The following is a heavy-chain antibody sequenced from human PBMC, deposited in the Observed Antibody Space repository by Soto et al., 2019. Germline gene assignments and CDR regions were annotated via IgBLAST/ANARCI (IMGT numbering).Heavy chain of an antibody. Sequence: GGSLRLSCAASGFTFSSYAMHWVRQAPGKGLEWVSYIRSGSSNIYYADSVKGRFTISRDNAKNSLYLQMNSLRAEDTAVYYCARVNIYYMDVWGKGTTVTVSS. CDR3: ARVNIYYMDV. V-gene: IGHV3-48*01. CDR2: IRSGSSNI. J-gene: IGHJ6*03. D-gene: IGHD5-12*01. CDR1: GFTFSSYA.